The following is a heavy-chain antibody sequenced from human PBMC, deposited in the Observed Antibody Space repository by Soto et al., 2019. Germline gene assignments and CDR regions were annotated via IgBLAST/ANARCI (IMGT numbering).Heavy chain of an antibody. CDR1: GGSISSYY. D-gene: IGHD4-17*01. CDR3: TTTVTRHDAFDI. Sequence: PSETLSLTCTVSGGSISSYYWSWIRQPPGRALEWIGYIYYSGSTNYNPSLKSRVTISVDTSKNQFSLKLSSVTAADTAVYYCTTTVTRHDAFDIWGQGTMVTVSS. CDR2: IYYSGST. V-gene: IGHV4-59*01. J-gene: IGHJ3*02.